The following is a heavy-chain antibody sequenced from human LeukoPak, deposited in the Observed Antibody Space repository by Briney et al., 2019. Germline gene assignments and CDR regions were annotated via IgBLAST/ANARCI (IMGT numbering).Heavy chain of an antibody. CDR1: GGSISSYY. D-gene: IGHD6-13*01. Sequence: PSETLSLTCTVSGGSISSYYWSWIRQPPGKGLERIGYIYYSGSTNYNPSLKSRVTISVDTSKNQFSLKLSSVTAADTAVYYCARAHSSSWFYDAFDIWGQGTMVTVSS. CDR3: ARAHSSSWFYDAFDI. J-gene: IGHJ3*02. CDR2: IYYSGST. V-gene: IGHV4-59*01.